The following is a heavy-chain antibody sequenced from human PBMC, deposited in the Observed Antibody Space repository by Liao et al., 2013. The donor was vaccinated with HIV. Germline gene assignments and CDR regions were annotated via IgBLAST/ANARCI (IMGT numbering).Heavy chain of an antibody. J-gene: IGHJ6*03. V-gene: IGHV4-30-4*08. CDR2: IYYSGST. CDR1: GGSISSGDYY. D-gene: IGHD3-3*01. CDR3: ARVRHYDFWSGQGYMDV. Sequence: QVQLQESGPGLVKPSQTLSLTCTVSGGSISSGDYYWSWIRQPPGKGLEWIGYIYYSGSTYYNPSLKSRVTISVDTSKNQFSLKLSSVTAADTAVYYCARVRHYDFWSGQGYMDVWGKGTTVTVSS.